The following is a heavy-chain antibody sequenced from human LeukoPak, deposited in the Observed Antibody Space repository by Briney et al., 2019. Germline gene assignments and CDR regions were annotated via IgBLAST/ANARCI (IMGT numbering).Heavy chain of an antibody. J-gene: IGHJ4*02. CDR2: IYHSGST. D-gene: IGHD5-12*01. CDR3: ARHGGHSGFDPYDY. Sequence: PSETLSLTCAVSGYSISSGYYWAWIRQPPGKGLEWIGSIYHSGSTYYKPSLESRVTISVDTSKNQFSLKVNSVTAADTAVYYCARHGGHSGFDPYDYWGQGTLVTVSS. CDR1: GYSISSGYY. V-gene: IGHV4-38-2*01.